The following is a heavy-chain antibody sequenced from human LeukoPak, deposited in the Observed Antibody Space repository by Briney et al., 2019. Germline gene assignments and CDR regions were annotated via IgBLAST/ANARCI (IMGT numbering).Heavy chain of an antibody. CDR1: GGSISSYY. Sequence: SETLSLTCTVSGGSISSYYWSWLRQPPGKGLEWFGYIYYSGSTNYNPSLKSRVTISVDTSKNQFSLKLSSVTAADTAVYYCARVYYYDSSGPSSYFDYWGQGTLVTVSS. J-gene: IGHJ4*02. D-gene: IGHD3-22*01. V-gene: IGHV4-59*01. CDR3: ARVYYYDSSGPSSYFDY. CDR2: IYYSGST.